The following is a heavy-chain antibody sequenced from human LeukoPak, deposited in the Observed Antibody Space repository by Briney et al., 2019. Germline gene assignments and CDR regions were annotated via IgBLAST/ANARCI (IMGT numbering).Heavy chain of an antibody. Sequence: ASVKVSCKASGYTFTGYYMHWVRQAPGQGLEWMGWISAHNGNTNYAQKLQGRVTMTTDTSTSTAYVELRSLRSDDTAVYYCARGHQPLLFDYWGQGTLVTVSS. D-gene: IGHD3-10*01. V-gene: IGHV1-18*04. CDR3: ARGHQPLLFDY. CDR1: GYTFTGYY. CDR2: ISAHNGNT. J-gene: IGHJ4*02.